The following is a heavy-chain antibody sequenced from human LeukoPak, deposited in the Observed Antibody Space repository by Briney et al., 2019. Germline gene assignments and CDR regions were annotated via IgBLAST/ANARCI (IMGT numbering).Heavy chain of an antibody. CDR2: INHSGST. CDR3: ARVAVGAAPDAFDI. CDR1: GGSFSGYY. V-gene: IGHV4-34*01. J-gene: IGHJ3*02. D-gene: IGHD1-26*01. Sequence: PSETLSLTCAVYGGSFSGYYWSWIRQPPGKGLEWIGEINHSGSTNYNPSLKSRVTISVDTSKNQFSLKLSSVTAADTAVYYCARVAVGAAPDAFDIWGQGTMVTVSS.